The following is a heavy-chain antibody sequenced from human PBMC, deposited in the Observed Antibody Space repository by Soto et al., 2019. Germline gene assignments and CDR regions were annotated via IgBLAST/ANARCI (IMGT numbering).Heavy chain of an antibody. CDR2: IYYSGST. Sequence: SETLSLTCTVSGGSISSGGYYWSWIRQPPGKGLEWIGYIYYSGSTNYNPSLKSRVTISVDTSRNQFSLHLNSVTAADTAVYFCARHENGGTYPLAYWGQGTLVTVSS. D-gene: IGHD1-26*01. CDR1: GGSISSGGYY. CDR3: ARHENGGTYPLAY. V-gene: IGHV4-61*08. J-gene: IGHJ4*02.